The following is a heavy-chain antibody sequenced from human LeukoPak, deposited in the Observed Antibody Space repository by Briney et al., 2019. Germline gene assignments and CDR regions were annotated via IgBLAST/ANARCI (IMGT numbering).Heavy chain of an antibody. CDR1: GFTFSSYS. D-gene: IGHD2-8*01. Sequence: GGSLRLSCAPSGFTFSSYSMNWVRQAPGKGLEWVSYISSSSNTIYYADSVKGRFTISRDNAKNSLYLQMNSRRAEDTAVYYCARDDIVLMVYALDYWGQGTLVTVSS. CDR3: ARDDIVLMVYALDY. J-gene: IGHJ4*02. CDR2: ISSSSNTI. V-gene: IGHV3-48*01.